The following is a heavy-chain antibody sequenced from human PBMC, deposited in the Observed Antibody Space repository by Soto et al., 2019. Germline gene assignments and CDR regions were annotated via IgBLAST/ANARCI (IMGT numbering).Heavy chain of an antibody. V-gene: IGHV4-61*01. CDR3: ARDLWGYCGTDCYPLDV. J-gene: IGHJ6*02. Sequence: ETLSLTCTVSGGSVSSGSYYWSWIRQPPGKGLEWIGYIYYSGSTNYNASLKSRVTISVDTSKNQFSLKLSSVTAADTAVYYCARDLWGYCGTDCYPLDVWGQGTTVTVSS. CDR1: GGSVSSGSYY. CDR2: IYYSGST. D-gene: IGHD2-21*02.